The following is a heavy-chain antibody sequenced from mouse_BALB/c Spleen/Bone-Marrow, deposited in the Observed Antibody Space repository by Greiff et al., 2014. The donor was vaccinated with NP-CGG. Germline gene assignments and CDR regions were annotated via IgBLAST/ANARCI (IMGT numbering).Heavy chain of an antibody. D-gene: IGHD2-3*01. CDR3: ARVYLWYFDV. V-gene: IGHV2-9*02. CDR2: IWVGGST. CDR1: GFSLTSYG. J-gene: IGHJ1*01. Sequence: QVQLKESGPGLVAPSQSLSITCTVSGFSLTSYGVHWVRQPPGKGLEWLGVIWVGGSTNYNSALMSRLSISKDNSKSQVFLKMNSLQTDDTAMYYCARVYLWYFDVRGAGTTVTVSS.